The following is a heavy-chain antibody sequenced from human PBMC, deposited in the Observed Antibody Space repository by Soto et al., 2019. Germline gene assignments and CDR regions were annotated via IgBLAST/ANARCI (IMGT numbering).Heavy chain of an antibody. CDR1: GGTFSSYA. Sequence: SVKVSCKASGGTFSSYAISWVRQAPGQGLEWMGGIIPIFGTANYAQKFQGRVTMTADESTSTAYMELSSRRSEDTAVYYCAGGPPGRRYYYYYGMDVWGQGTTVTVSS. CDR2: IIPIFGTA. V-gene: IGHV1-69*13. J-gene: IGHJ6*02. D-gene: IGHD3-10*01. CDR3: AGGPPGRRYYYYYGMDV.